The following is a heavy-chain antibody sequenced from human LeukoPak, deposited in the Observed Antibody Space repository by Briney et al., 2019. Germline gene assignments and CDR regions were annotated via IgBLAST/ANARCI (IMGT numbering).Heavy chain of an antibody. CDR3: ARDTGQGSSSWIDY. D-gene: IGHD6-13*01. CDR1: GFTFSSYG. V-gene: IGHV3-33*01. J-gene: IGHJ4*02. CDR2: IWYDGSNK. Sequence: GGSLRLSCAASGFTFSSYGMHWVRQAPGKGLEWVAVIWYDGSNKYYADSVKGRFTISRDNSKDTLYLQMNSLRAEDTAVYYCARDTGQGSSSWIDYWGQGTLVTVSS.